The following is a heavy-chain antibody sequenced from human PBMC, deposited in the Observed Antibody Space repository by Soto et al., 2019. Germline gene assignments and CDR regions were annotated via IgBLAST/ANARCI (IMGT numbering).Heavy chain of an antibody. D-gene: IGHD3-22*01. Sequence: SETLSLTCTVSGGSVSSGSYYWSWIRQPPGKGLEWIGYIYYSGSTNYNHSLKSRVTISVDTSKNQFSLKLSSVTAADTAVYYCARAPRKFSGYYYFDYWGQGTLVTVSS. J-gene: IGHJ4*02. CDR1: GGSVSSGSYY. CDR3: ARAPRKFSGYYYFDY. V-gene: IGHV4-61*01. CDR2: IYYSGST.